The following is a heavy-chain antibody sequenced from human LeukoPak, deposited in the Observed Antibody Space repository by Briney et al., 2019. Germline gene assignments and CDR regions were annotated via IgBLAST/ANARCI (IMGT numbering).Heavy chain of an antibody. J-gene: IGHJ6*02. CDR1: GYTFTSYA. CDR2: INAGNGNT. Sequence: ASVTVSCTASGYTFTSYAMHWVRQAPGQRLEWMGWINAGNGNTKYSQKFQGRVTITRDTSASTAYMELSSLRSEDTAVYYCVRETVVTPYGMDVWGQGTTVTVSS. CDR3: VRETVVTPYGMDV. D-gene: IGHD4-23*01. V-gene: IGHV1-3*01.